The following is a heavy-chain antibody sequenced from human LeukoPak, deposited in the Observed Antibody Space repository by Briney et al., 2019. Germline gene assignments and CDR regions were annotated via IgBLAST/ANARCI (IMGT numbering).Heavy chain of an antibody. CDR3: ARVGATGATADN. CDR2: INPRGGST. D-gene: IGHD2-21*02. V-gene: IGHV1-46*01. CDR1: GYIFTTYY. J-gene: IGHJ4*02. Sequence: ASVKVSCKASGYIFTTYYMHWLRQAPGQGPEWMGIINPRGGSTDYAQKFQGRVTMTSDTSTSTVYMELKSLRSEDTAVYFCARVGATGATADNWGQGTLVTVSS.